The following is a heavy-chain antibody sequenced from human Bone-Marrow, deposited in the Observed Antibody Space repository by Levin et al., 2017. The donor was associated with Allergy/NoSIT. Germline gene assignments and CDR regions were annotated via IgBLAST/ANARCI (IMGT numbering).Heavy chain of an antibody. D-gene: IGHD6-13*01. CDR2: MFAGGAA. Sequence: SCTVSGDSINNTNHYWSWIRQPAGKGLEWIGRMFAGGAATYNRSLRSRVTISIDTSKNQFSLKLTCVTAADTAVYYCARDETFNSWHTGWFDPWGQGTLVTVSS. CDR1: GDSINNTNHY. V-gene: IGHV4-61*02. J-gene: IGHJ5*02. CDR3: ARDETFNSWHTGWFDP.